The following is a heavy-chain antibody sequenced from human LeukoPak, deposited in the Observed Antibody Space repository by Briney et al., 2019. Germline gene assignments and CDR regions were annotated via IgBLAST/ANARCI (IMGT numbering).Heavy chain of an antibody. D-gene: IGHD3-22*01. CDR2: ISAYNGNT. CDR1: GYTFISYV. Sequence: ASVKVSCKAAGYTFISYVISWMRQAPGQGLEWMGWISAYNGNTNNAQKFQGRVTVTTDTSTSTAYMELRSLRSDDTAVYYCARDDRSGYYDDWGQGTLVTVSS. J-gene: IGHJ4*02. V-gene: IGHV1-18*01. CDR3: ARDDRSGYYDD.